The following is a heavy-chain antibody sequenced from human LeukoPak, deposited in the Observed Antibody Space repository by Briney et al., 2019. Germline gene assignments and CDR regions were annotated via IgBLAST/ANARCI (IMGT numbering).Heavy chain of an antibody. CDR2: ISSSGSTI. V-gene: IGHV3-48*03. Sequence: GGSLRLSCAASGFTFSSYEMNWVRQAPGKGLEWVSYISSSGSTIYYADSVKGRFTISRDNAKKSLYLQMNSLRADDTAVYYCARGVVVASMWGQGTLVTVSS. J-gene: IGHJ4*02. CDR1: GFTFSSYE. CDR3: ARGVVVASM. D-gene: IGHD2-15*01.